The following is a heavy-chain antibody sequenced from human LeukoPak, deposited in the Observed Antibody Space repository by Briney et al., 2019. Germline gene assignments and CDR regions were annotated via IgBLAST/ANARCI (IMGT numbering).Heavy chain of an antibody. CDR2: IFYSGST. V-gene: IGHV4-59*01. Sequence: SETLSLTCTVSGGSISSYYWSWNRQPPGKGLEWVGYIFYSGSTNYNPSLKSRVTISLDTSKNQFSLKLSSVTAADTAVYYCAREVAATIDYWGQGTLVTVSS. CDR3: AREVAATIDY. J-gene: IGHJ4*02. D-gene: IGHD5-24*01. CDR1: GGSISSYY.